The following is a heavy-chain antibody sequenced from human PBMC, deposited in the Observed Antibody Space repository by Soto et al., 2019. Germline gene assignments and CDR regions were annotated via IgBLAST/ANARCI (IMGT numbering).Heavy chain of an antibody. CDR2: IFYSGST. CDR3: ACIFSGGYSYGFYYDGMDV. Sequence: AWETLSLTCTVSGGSISSSTYYWGCIRQPPGKGLEWIGRIFYSGSTYYNPSLKSRVTIPVDTSKNQFSLKLSSVTAADTAVYYCACIFSGGYSYGFYYDGMDVWGQGTTVT. J-gene: IGHJ6*02. D-gene: IGHD5-18*01. V-gene: IGHV4-39*01. CDR1: GGSISSSTYY.